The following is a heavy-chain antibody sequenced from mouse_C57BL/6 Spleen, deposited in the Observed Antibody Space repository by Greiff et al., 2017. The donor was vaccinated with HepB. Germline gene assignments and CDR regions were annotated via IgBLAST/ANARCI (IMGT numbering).Heavy chain of an antibody. Sequence: DVMLVESGGGLVKPGGSLKLSCAASGFTFSSYAMSWVRQTPEKRLEWVATISDGGSYTYYPDNVKGRFTISRDNAKNNLYLQMSHLKSEDTAMYYCASITTVAGYWGQGTTLTVSS. V-gene: IGHV5-4*03. D-gene: IGHD1-1*01. CDR1: GFTFSSYA. CDR2: ISDGGSYT. J-gene: IGHJ2*01. CDR3: ASITTVAGY.